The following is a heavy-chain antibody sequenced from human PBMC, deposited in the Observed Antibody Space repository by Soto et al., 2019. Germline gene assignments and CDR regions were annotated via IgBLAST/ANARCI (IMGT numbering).Heavy chain of an antibody. CDR1: GGSMSRGGHS. J-gene: IGHJ4*02. Sequence: NPSETLSPTCAVSGGSMSRGGHSWSWIRQPPGKGLEWIGYSYHTGITKYNPALRNRVTSSVDTSKSQFSLNLKSVTAADTAVYYCARDPGTDDSWGQGTLVTVSS. CDR3: ARDPGTDDS. CDR2: SYHTGIT. V-gene: IGHV4-61*08.